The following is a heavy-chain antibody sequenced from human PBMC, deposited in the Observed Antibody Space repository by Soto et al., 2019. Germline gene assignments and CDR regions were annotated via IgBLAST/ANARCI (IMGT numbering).Heavy chain of an antibody. Sequence: SETLSLTCAVYGGSFSGYYWSWIRQPPGKGLEWIGEINHSGSTNYNPSLKSRVTISVDTSKNQFSLKLSSVTAADTAVYYCASQRSRYYYGSGRPLDYWGQGTRVTVSS. CDR1: GGSFSGYY. CDR2: INHSGST. J-gene: IGHJ4*02. CDR3: ASQRSRYYYGSGRPLDY. V-gene: IGHV4-34*01. D-gene: IGHD3-10*01.